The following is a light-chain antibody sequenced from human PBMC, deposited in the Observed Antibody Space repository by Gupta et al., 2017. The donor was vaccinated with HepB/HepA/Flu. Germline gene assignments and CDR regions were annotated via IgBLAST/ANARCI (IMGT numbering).Light chain of an antibody. CDR1: SSNIGEGYD. CDR2: GNS. Sequence: QSVLTQPPSVSEAPGLRVTISCTVSSSNIGEGYDVHWYQQLPGTAPKLLIYGNSNRPSGVPDRFSGSKSGTSASLAITGLQAEDEADYYCQSCDSSLSGWVFGGGTKLTVL. J-gene: IGLJ3*02. V-gene: IGLV1-40*01. CDR3: QSCDSSLSGWV.